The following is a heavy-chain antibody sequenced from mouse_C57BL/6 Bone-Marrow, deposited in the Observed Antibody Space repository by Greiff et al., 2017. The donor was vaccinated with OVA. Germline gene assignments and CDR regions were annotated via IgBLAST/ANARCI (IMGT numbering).Heavy chain of an antibody. V-gene: IGHV5-17*01. CDR2: ISSGSSTI. D-gene: IGHD2-5*01. CDR3: ATYYSNDLDFDY. Sequence: EVKVVESGGGLVKPGGSLKLSCAASGFTFSDYGMHWVRQAPEKGLEWVAYISSGSSTIYYADTVKGRFTISRDNAKNTLFLQMTSLRSEDTAMYYCATYYSNDLDFDYWGQGTTLTVSS. CDR1: GFTFSDYG. J-gene: IGHJ2*01.